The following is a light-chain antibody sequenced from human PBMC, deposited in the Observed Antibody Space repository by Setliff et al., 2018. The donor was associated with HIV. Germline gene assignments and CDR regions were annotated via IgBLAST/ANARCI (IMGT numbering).Light chain of an antibody. CDR3: ASWDDSLNGQV. V-gene: IGLV1-44*01. J-gene: IGLJ1*01. CDR2: SNN. CDR1: SSNIRTNA. Sequence: QSVLTQPPSTSGTPGQRVTISCSGSSSNIRTNAVNWYQQLSGTAPKLLIYSNNQRPSGVPDRFSGPKSGTSASLAISGLQSEDEADYYCASWDDSLNGQVFGTGTKVTVL.